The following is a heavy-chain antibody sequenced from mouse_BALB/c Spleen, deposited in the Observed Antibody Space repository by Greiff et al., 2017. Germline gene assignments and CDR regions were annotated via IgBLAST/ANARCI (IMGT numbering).Heavy chain of an antibody. Sequence: EVKLMESGPELVKPGASVKMSCKASGYTFTSYVMHWVKQKPGQGLEWIGYINPYNDGTKYNEKFKGKATLTSDKSSSTAYMELSSLTSEDSAVYYCARGLLRWGFYFDYWGQGTTLTVSS. CDR3: ARGLLRWGFYFDY. V-gene: IGHV1-14*01. J-gene: IGHJ2*01. D-gene: IGHD1-1*01. CDR1: GYTFTSYV. CDR2: INPYNDGT.